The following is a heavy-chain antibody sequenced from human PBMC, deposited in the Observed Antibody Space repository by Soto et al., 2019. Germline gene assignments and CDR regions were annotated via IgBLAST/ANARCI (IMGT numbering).Heavy chain of an antibody. CDR2: INPNSGGT. D-gene: IGHD3-10*01. CDR1: GYTFTGYY. Sequence: ASVKVSCKASGYTFTGYYMHWVRQAPGQGLEWMGWINPNSGGTNYAQKFQGWVTMTRDTSISTAYMELSRPRSDDTAVYYCARAPHYYGSGSSFDYWGQGTLVTVSS. V-gene: IGHV1-2*04. CDR3: ARAPHYYGSGSSFDY. J-gene: IGHJ4*02.